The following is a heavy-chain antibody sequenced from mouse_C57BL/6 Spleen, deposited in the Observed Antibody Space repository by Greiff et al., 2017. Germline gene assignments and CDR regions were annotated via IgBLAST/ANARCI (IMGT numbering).Heavy chain of an antibody. J-gene: IGHJ4*01. CDR1: GFTFSSYG. D-gene: IGHD2-2*01. CDR3: ARLGYDEDYYAMDY. V-gene: IGHV5-6*01. Sequence: EVHLVESGGDLVKPGWSLKLSCAASGFTFSSYGMSWVRQTPDKRLEWVATISSGGSYTYYPDSVKGRFTISRDNAKNTLYLQMSSLKSEDTAMYYCARLGYDEDYYAMDYWGQGTSVTVSS. CDR2: ISSGGSYT.